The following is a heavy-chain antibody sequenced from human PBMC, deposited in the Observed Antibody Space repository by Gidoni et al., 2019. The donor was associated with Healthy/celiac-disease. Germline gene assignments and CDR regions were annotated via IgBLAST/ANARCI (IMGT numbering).Heavy chain of an antibody. CDR1: GFPFGDYA. CDR2: IRSKAYGGTT. Sequence: EVQLVESGGGLVQPGRSLRLSCTASGFPFGDYAMSWFRQAPGKGLEWVGFIRSKAYGGTTEYAASVKGRFTISRDDSKSIAYLQMNSLKTEDTAVYYCTSYVDTAMVSEGAFDIWGQGTMVTVSS. V-gene: IGHV3-49*03. D-gene: IGHD5-18*01. J-gene: IGHJ3*02. CDR3: TSYVDTAMVSEGAFDI.